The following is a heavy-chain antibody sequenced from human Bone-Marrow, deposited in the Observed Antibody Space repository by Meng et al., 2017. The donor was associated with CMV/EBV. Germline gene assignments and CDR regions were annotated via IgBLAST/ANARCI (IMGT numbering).Heavy chain of an antibody. Sequence: SETLSLTCTVSGGSISSSSYYWGWIRQPPGKGLEWIGSIYYSGSTYYNPSLKSRVTISVDTSKNQFSLKLSSVTAADTAVYYCARIRVVPAATLYYFDYWGQGTRVTVAS. CDR1: GGSISSSSYY. V-gene: IGHV4-39*01. D-gene: IGHD2-2*01. CDR3: ARIRVVPAATLYYFDY. J-gene: IGHJ4*02. CDR2: IYYSGST.